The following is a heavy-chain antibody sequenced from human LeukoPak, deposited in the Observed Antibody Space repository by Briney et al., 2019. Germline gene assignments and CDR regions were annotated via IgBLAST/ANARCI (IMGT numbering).Heavy chain of an antibody. CDR3: AKGVKQIVVLTAQHYLDY. CDR2: ISYDGSNK. V-gene: IGHV3-30*18. Sequence: GGSLRLSCAASGFTFSSYGMHWVRQAPGKGLEWVAVISYDGSNKYYADSVKGRFTISRDNSKNTLYLQMNTLIADDTAVYYCAKGVKQIVVLTAQHYLDYWGQGTLVTVSS. D-gene: IGHD2-21*02. CDR1: GFTFSSYG. J-gene: IGHJ4*02.